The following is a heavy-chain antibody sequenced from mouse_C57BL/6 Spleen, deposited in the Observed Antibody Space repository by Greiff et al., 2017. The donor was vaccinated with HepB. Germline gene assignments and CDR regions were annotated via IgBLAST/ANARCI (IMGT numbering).Heavy chain of an antibody. Sequence: VQLQQSGTVLARPGASLRMSCKLSAYTFPSYGLHWLKRRPGQGLEWIGAIYPGNSDTSYNQKFKGKAKLTAVTSASTAYMELSSLTNEDSAVYYCTREGYWGQGTTLTVSS. V-gene: IGHV1-5*01. CDR2: IYPGNSDT. CDR1: AYTFPSYG. J-gene: IGHJ2*01. CDR3: TREGY.